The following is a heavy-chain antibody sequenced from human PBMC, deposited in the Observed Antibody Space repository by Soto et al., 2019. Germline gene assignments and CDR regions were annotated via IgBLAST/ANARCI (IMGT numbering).Heavy chain of an antibody. J-gene: IGHJ4*02. D-gene: IGHD2-8*01. CDR3: ARRALPQCINGVCYKDGFWDY. Sequence: PSETLSLTCTVSGGSVSSGGYYWSWIRQHPGAGLEWIGYIYYSGTTYFNPSLKSRASISLDTSKNEFSLKLTSVTAADTAVYYCARRALPQCINGVCYKDGFWDYWGQGALVTSP. V-gene: IGHV4-31*03. CDR1: GGSVSSGGYY. CDR2: IYYSGTT.